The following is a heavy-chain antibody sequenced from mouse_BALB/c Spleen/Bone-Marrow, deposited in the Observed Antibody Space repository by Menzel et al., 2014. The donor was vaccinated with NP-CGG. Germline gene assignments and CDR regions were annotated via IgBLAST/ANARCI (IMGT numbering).Heavy chain of an antibody. V-gene: IGHV7-3*02. CDR2: IRNKANGYTT. CDR3: ARDKGHVFFDY. CDR1: GFTFTDYY. J-gene: IGHJ2*01. Sequence: EVQGVESGGGLVQPGGSLRLSCATSGFTFTDYYMNWVRQPPGKALEWLGFIRNKANGYTTEYSASVKSRFTISRDNSQNILYLQMNTLRVDDSATYYCARDKGHVFFDYWGQGTTLTVSS. D-gene: IGHD3-3*01.